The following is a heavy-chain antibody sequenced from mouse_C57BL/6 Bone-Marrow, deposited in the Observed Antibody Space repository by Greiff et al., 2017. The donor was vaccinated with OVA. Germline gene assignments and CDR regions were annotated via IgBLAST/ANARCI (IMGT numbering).Heavy chain of an antibody. J-gene: IGHJ4*01. CDR2: IYPGGGYT. V-gene: IGHV1-63*01. Sequence: QVQLQQSGAELVRPGTSVKMSCKASGYTFTNYWIGWAKQRPGHGLEWIGDIYPGGGYTNYNEKFKGKATLTADKSSSTAYMQFSSLTSEDSAIYYCARKDLGYAMDYWGQGTSGTVSS. CDR1: GYTFTNYW. CDR3: ARKDLGYAMDY.